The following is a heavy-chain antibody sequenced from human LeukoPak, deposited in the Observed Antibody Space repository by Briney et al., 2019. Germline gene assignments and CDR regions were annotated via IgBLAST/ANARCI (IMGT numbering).Heavy chain of an antibody. CDR1: GYTFSSYY. J-gene: IGHJ4*02. CDR2: INPSGGST. CDR3: ARETGIRTRFDY. Sequence: GASVKVSCKASGYTFSSYYMHWVRQVPGQGLEWMGIINPSGGSTSYGQKIQGRVNMTRDTSTSTVYMELSSLRSEDTAVYYCARETGIRTRFDYWGQGTLVTVSS. D-gene: IGHD1-1*01. V-gene: IGHV1-46*01.